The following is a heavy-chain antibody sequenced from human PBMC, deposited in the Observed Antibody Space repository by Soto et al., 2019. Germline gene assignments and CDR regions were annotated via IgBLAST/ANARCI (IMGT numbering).Heavy chain of an antibody. J-gene: IGHJ4*02. CDR1: GFTFSSYS. CDR3: ARVGTGGSYYLNGPFDY. V-gene: IGHV3-21*01. D-gene: IGHD1-26*01. Sequence: EVQLVESGGGLVKPGGSLRLSCAASGFTFSSYSMNWVRQAPGKGLEWVSSISSSSSYIYYADSVKGRFTISRDNAKNSLYLPMNRLGAEDTAVYYCARVGTGGSYYLNGPFDYWGQGTLVTVSS. CDR2: ISSSSSYI.